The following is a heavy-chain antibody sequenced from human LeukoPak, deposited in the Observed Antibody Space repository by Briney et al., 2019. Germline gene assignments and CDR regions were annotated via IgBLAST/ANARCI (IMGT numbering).Heavy chain of an antibody. CDR1: GFTFSSYG. CDR3: ARDPITMVRGARPDY. D-gene: IGHD3-10*01. CDR2: ISSSSSYI. V-gene: IGHV3-21*01. Sequence: TGGSLRLSCAASGFTFSSYGMHWVRQAPGKGLEWVSSISSSSSYIYYADSVKGRFTISRDNAKNSLYLQMNSLRAEDTAVYYCARDPITMVRGARPDYWGQGTLVTVSS. J-gene: IGHJ4*02.